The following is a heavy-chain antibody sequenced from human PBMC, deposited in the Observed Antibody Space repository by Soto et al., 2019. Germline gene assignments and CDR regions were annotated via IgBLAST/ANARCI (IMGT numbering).Heavy chain of an antibody. J-gene: IGHJ4*02. V-gene: IGHV4-38-2*01. Sequence: SETLSVTCGVSGSPITKSFYWGWVRQSPEKGLERIGSLSHTGRTSYNPLLRSRVSIYVDTSKDQFSMNLTSVTAADTAVYYCARDPANLALAVAYFDSWGQVKLVT. CDR2: LSHTGRT. CDR3: ARDPANLALAVAYFDS. D-gene: IGHD2-15*01. CDR1: GSPITKSFY.